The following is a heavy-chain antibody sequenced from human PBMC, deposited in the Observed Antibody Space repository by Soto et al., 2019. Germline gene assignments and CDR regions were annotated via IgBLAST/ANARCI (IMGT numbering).Heavy chain of an antibody. CDR3: AKGQYYYDSSGPAREALANKPYYFDY. V-gene: IGHV3-23*01. D-gene: IGHD3-22*01. CDR1: GFTFSSYA. Sequence: VGSLRLSCAASGFTFSSYAMSWVRQAPGKGLEWVSAISGSGGSTYYADSVKGRFTISRDNSKNTLYLQMNSLRAEDTAVYYCAKGQYYYDSSGPAREALANKPYYFDYWAQGNLVTVSS. J-gene: IGHJ4*02. CDR2: ISGSGGST.